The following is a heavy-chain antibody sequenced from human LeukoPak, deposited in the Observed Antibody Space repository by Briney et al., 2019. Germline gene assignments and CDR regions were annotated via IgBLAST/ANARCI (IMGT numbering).Heavy chain of an antibody. D-gene: IGHD2-8*02. Sequence: GGSLRLSCATSGFSFNTHAMTWVRQAPGQGPEWVSSISGSDDATYYADSMKGRFTISRDNSKTTLNLRMNSLRAEDSAIYYCAKGSLSGGYWGQGTLVTVSS. CDR2: ISGSDDAT. J-gene: IGHJ4*02. CDR1: GFSFNTHA. V-gene: IGHV3-23*01. CDR3: AKGSLSGGY.